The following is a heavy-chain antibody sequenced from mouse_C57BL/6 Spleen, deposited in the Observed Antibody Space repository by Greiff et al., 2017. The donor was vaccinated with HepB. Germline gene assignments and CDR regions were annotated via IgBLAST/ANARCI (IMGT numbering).Heavy chain of an antibody. J-gene: IGHJ4*01. Sequence: DVKLQESVAELVRPGASVKLSCTASGFNIKNTYMHWVKQRPEHGLEWIGRIDPANGNTKYAPKFQGKATITADTSSNTAYLQLSSLTSEDTAIYYWASVDGPAEAMDYWGQGTSVTVSS. CDR2: IDPANGNT. D-gene: IGHD3-1*01. V-gene: IGHV14-3*01. CDR3: ASVDGPAEAMDY. CDR1: GFNIKNTY.